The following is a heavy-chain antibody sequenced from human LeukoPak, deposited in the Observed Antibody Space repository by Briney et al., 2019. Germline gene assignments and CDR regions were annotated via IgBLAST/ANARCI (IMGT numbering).Heavy chain of an antibody. J-gene: IGHJ3*02. CDR3: ARVRAVYDSSGHYFDAFDI. CDR1: GYTFTSYY. Sequence: ASVKVSCKASGYTFTSYYMHWVRQAPGQGLEWMGIINPSGGSTSYAQKFQGRVTMTRDTSTSTVYMELSSLRSEDTAVYYCARVRAVYDSSGHYFDAFDIWGQGTMVTVSS. D-gene: IGHD3-22*01. V-gene: IGHV1-46*01. CDR2: INPSGGST.